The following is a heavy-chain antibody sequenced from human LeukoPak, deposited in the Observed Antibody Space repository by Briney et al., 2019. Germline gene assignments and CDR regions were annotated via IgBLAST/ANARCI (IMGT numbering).Heavy chain of an antibody. J-gene: IGHJ4*02. CDR3: ARAPAHRTGYNYYFDY. CDR1: GYSISSGYY. Sequence: SETLSLTCTVSGYSISSGYYWGWIRQPPGKGLEWIGSIYHSGSTYYNPSLKSRVTISVDTSKNQFSLKLSSVTAADTAVYYCARAPAHRTGYNYYFDYWGQGTLVTVSS. CDR2: IYHSGST. D-gene: IGHD5-24*01. V-gene: IGHV4-38-2*02.